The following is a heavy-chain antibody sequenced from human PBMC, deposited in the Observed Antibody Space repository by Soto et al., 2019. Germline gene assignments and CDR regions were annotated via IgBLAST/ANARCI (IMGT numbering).Heavy chain of an antibody. CDR3: ARDDYGDGGFDY. V-gene: IGHV1-46*03. CDR1: GYTFTGYY. CDR2: INPSGGST. Sequence: ASVKVSCKASGYTFTGYYMHWVRQAPGQGLEWMGIINPSGGSTSYAQKFQGRVTMTRDTSTSTVYMELSSLRSEDTAVYYCARDDYGDGGFDYWGQGTLVTVSS. J-gene: IGHJ4*02. D-gene: IGHD4-17*01.